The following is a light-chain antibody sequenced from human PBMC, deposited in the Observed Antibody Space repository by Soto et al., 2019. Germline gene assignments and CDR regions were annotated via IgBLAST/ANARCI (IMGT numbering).Light chain of an antibody. CDR3: SSYAGSNNFVV. J-gene: IGLJ2*01. CDR2: EVT. V-gene: IGLV2-8*01. CDR1: SSDVGVYNY. Sequence: QSALTQPPSAFGSPGQSVTISCTGTSSDVGVYNYVSWYQQRPGKAPKLMIYEVTKRPSGVPDRFSGSKSGNTASLTVSGLQAEDEADYYCSSYAGSNNFVVFGGGTKLTVL.